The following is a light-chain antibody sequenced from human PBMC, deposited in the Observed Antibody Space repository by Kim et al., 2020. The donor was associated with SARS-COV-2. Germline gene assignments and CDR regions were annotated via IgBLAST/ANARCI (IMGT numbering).Light chain of an antibody. CDR3: QAWDTSTVV. J-gene: IGLJ2*01. CDR1: KLGDKY. CDR2: QDK. V-gene: IGLV3-1*01. Sequence: SYELTQPPSVSVSPGQTASITCSGDKLGDKYACWYQQKPGQSPVLVIHQDKKRPSGIPERFSGSNSGSTATLTITGTQAMDEADYYCQAWDTSTVVFGGGTQLTVL.